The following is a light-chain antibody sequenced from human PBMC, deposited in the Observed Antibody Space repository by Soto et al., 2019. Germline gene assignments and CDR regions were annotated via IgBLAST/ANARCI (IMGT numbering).Light chain of an antibody. J-gene: IGKJ1*01. V-gene: IGKV1-5*03. CDR2: KAS. CDR3: QQYNSSSPET. CDR1: QSISSW. Sequence: DIQMTQSPSTLSASVGDRVTITCRASQSISSWLAWYQQKPGKAPKLLIYKASSIASGVPSRFSGSGSGTDFTLTLSRLPPCDFASYYCQQYNSSSPETFGQGTKVDIK.